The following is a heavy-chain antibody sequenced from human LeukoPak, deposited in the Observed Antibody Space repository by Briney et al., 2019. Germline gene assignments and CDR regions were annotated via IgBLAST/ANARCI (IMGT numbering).Heavy chain of an antibody. CDR2: ISAYNGNT. CDR1: GYTFTSYG. Sequence: ASVKVSCKASGYTFTSYGISWVRQAPGQGLEWMGWISAYNGNTNYAQKLQGGVTMTTDTSTSTAYMELRSLRSDDTAVYYCARGYYYDSSGSQEYYYGMDVWGQGTTVTVSS. V-gene: IGHV1-18*04. J-gene: IGHJ6*02. D-gene: IGHD3-22*01. CDR3: ARGYYYDSSGSQEYYYGMDV.